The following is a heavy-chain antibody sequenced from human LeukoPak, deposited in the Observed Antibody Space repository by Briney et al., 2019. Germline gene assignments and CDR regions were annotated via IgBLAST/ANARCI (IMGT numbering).Heavy chain of an antibody. J-gene: IGHJ3*02. CDR3: TRVGYCATTSCRTAFDI. CDR2: VNWNSDSL. D-gene: IGHD2-2*01. CDR1: GFTFDDYG. Sequence: PGGSLRLSCAASGFTFDDYGMQWVRQAPGKGLEWVSGVNWNSDSLGYADSVKGRFTISRDNAKNSLYLQMNSLRAEDTAVYFCTRVGYCATTSCRTAFDIWGQGTMVTVSS. V-gene: IGHV3-9*01.